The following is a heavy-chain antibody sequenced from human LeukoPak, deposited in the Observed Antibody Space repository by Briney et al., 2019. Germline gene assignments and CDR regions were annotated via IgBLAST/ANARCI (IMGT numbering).Heavy chain of an antibody. V-gene: IGHV3-48*03. CDR1: GFTFSTYE. D-gene: IGHD3-22*01. CDR3: ARETDSNFDY. CDR2: ISTSDRTI. Sequence: GGSLRLSCAASGFTFSTYEMNWVRQAPGKGLEWVSYISTSDRTIFYADSVKGRFTISRDNAKSSLYLQMNSLRGEDTAVYYCARETDSNFDYWGQGTLVTVSS. J-gene: IGHJ4*02.